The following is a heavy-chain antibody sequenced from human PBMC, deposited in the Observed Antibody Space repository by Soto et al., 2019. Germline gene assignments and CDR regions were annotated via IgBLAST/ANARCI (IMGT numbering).Heavy chain of an antibody. CDR1: GFTFDDHA. Sequence: GGSLRLSCAASGFTFDDHAMHWVRQAPGKGLEWVSGISWNGGSIGYADSVKGRFTISRDNAKNSLYLQMNSLRPEDTALYYCAKDVGCTGSNCYPGLVDYWGQGTLVTVSS. V-gene: IGHV3-9*01. J-gene: IGHJ4*02. D-gene: IGHD2-15*01. CDR3: AKDVGCTGSNCYPGLVDY. CDR2: ISWNGGSI.